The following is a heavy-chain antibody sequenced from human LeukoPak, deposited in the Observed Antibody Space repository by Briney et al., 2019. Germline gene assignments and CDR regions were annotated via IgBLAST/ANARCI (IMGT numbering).Heavy chain of an antibody. CDR2: INHSGST. CDR1: GGSFSGYY. V-gene: IGHV4-34*01. D-gene: IGHD2-15*01. Sequence: SETLSLTCAVYGGSFSGYYWSWIRQPPGKGLEWIGEINHSGSTNYNPSLKSRVTISVDTSKNQFSLKLSSVTAADTAVYYCAGARGYCSGGSCYSYGWFDPWGQGTLVTVSS. CDR3: AGARGYCSGGSCYSYGWFDP. J-gene: IGHJ5*02.